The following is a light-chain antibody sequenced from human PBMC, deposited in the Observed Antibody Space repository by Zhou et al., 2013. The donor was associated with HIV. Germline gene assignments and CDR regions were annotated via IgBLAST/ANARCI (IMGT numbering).Light chain of an antibody. CDR3: QQRNDWPIT. CDR1: QSVISNY. CDR2: DAS. Sequence: EIVLTQSPGTLSLSPGERATLSCRASQSVISNYLAWYQQKPGQAPRLLIYDASNRASGIPDRFSGSGSGTEFTLTISSLEPEDFAVYYCQQRNDWPITFGQGTRLEIK. V-gene: IGKV3D-20*02. J-gene: IGKJ5*01.